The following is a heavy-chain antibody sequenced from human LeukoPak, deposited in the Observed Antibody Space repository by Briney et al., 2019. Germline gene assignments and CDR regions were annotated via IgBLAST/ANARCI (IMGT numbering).Heavy chain of an antibody. J-gene: IGHJ3*02. CDR3: ARSSYSSGSDAFDI. Sequence: GASVKVSCKASGYTFTSYDINWVRQATGQGLEWMGWMNPNSGNTGYTQKFQGRVTMTRDTSISTAYMEMSSLIYDDTAVYYCARSSYSSGSDAFDIWGHGTMVTVSS. D-gene: IGHD6-19*01. CDR2: MNPNSGNT. CDR1: GYTFTSYD. V-gene: IGHV1-8*01.